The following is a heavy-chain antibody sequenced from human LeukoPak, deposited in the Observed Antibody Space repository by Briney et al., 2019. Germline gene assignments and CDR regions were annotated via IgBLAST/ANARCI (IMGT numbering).Heavy chain of an antibody. J-gene: IGHJ4*02. CDR3: AGSRITIFGVVKYYFDY. CDR2: IYYSGST. V-gene: IGHV4-59*01. Sequence: SETLSLTCTVSGGSISSYYWSWIRQPPGKGLEWIGYIYYSGSTNYNPSLKSRVTMSVDTSKNQFSLKLSSVTAADTAVYYCAGSRITIFGVVKYYFDYWGQGTLVTASS. D-gene: IGHD3-3*01. CDR1: GGSISSYY.